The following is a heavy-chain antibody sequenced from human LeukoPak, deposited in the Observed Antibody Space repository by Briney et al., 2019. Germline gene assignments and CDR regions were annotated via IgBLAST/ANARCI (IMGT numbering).Heavy chain of an antibody. J-gene: IGHJ4*02. CDR3: VRQAVCGDSGIAY. D-gene: IGHD4-17*01. V-gene: IGHV3-74*01. CDR1: GFTFSDYW. CDR2: INPDGSSS. Sequence: TGGSLRLSCAASGFTFSDYWMHWVRQAPGKGLEWVSRINPDGSSSNYADSVKGRFTMSRDNAKNTVYLQMDSLRAEDTAVFHCVRQAVCGDSGIAYWGRGILVTVSS.